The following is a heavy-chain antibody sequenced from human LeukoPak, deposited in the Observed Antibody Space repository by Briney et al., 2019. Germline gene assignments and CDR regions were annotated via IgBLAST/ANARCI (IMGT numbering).Heavy chain of an antibody. CDR3: AKARGSYSTTADS. CDR1: GLTFSDYG. V-gene: IGHV3-33*06. D-gene: IGHD1-26*01. J-gene: IGHJ5*01. CDR2: IWYDGTNK. Sequence: GRSLRLSCAASGLTFSDYGIHWVRQAPGKGLEWVAVIWYDGTNKYYGDSVNGRFTISRDNSKNTLYLQMNSLRAEDTAVYYCAKARGSYSTTADSWGQGTLVTVSS.